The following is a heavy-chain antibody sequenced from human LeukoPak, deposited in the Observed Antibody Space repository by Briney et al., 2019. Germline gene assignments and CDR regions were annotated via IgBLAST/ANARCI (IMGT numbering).Heavy chain of an antibody. CDR1: GGSISSYY. CDR2: IYYSGST. J-gene: IGHJ6*03. V-gene: IGHV4-59*01. D-gene: IGHD2-2*01. CDR3: AGGYCSSTSCSRDYYYYYMDV. Sequence: KTSETLSLTCTVSGGSISSYYWSWIRQPPGEGLEWIGYIYYSGSTNYNPSLKSRVTISVDTSKNQFSLKLSSVTAADTAVYYCAGGYCSSTSCSRDYYYYYMDVWGKGTTVTISS.